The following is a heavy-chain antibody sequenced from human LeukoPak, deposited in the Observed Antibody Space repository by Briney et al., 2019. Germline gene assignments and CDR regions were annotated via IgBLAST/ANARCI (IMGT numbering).Heavy chain of an antibody. D-gene: IGHD1-26*01. CDR1: GYSISSGYY. CDR3: ARLSGTYFTLDY. V-gene: IGHV4-38-2*01. CDR2: IYHSGST. Sequence: SETLSLTCALSGYSISSGYYWGWIRQPPGKGLESIGTIYHSGSTYYNPSLKSRVTISVDTSKNQFSLKLSSVTAADTAVYYCARLSGTYFTLDYWGQGTLVTVSS. J-gene: IGHJ4*02.